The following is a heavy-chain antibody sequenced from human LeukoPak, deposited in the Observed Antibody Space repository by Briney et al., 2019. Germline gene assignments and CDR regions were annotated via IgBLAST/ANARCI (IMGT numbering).Heavy chain of an antibody. CDR1: GFTFSSYG. CDR2: ISGSGGRT. Sequence: GGTLRLSCAASGFTFSSYGMSWVRQAPGKGLEWVSSISGSGGRTYYADSVKGRFTISRDNSKNTLYLQMNSLRAEDTAVYYCARDIDNGDYVVYWGQGTLVTVSS. V-gene: IGHV3-23*01. D-gene: IGHD4-17*01. CDR3: ARDIDNGDYVVY. J-gene: IGHJ4*02.